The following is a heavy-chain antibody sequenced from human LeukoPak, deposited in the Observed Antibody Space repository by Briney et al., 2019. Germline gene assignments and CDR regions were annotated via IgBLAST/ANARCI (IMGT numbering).Heavy chain of an antibody. CDR1: GGSISSGGYS. V-gene: IGHV4-61*08. CDR2: IYYSGST. Sequence: SETLSLTCAVSGGSISSGGYSWSWIRQPPGKGLEWIGYIYYSGSTNYNPSLKSRVTISIDTSNNRFSLKLTSVTAADTAVYYCARGGAVTTSGSFDMWGQGTMVTVSS. J-gene: IGHJ3*02. D-gene: IGHD4-17*01. CDR3: ARGGAVTTSGSFDM.